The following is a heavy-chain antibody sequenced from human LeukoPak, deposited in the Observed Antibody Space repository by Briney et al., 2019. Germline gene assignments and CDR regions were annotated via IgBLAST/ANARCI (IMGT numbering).Heavy chain of an antibody. Sequence: GGSLRLSCAASGFTFSSFEMNWVRQAPGKGLEWVSYISGSGATIYYADSVKGRFTISRDNAKKSVYLQLNSLRVEDTAVYYCARDGATIGGALDIWGQGTMVTVSS. CDR2: ISGSGATI. CDR3: ARDGATIGGALDI. J-gene: IGHJ3*02. D-gene: IGHD1-26*01. CDR1: GFTFSSFE. V-gene: IGHV3-48*03.